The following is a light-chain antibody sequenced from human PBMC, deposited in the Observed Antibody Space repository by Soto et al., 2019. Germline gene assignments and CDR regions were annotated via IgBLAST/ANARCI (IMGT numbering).Light chain of an antibody. V-gene: IGKV3-20*01. Sequence: EIVLTQSPGPLTLSPGKRATLSCRASQSVDSDLAWYQQRPGQAPRLLIYAASTRATGIPARFSGSASGTDFTLTISSLEPEDSAVYYCQQHGTTFGEGTTGDIK. J-gene: IGKJ1*01. CDR2: AAS. CDR3: QQHGTT. CDR1: QSVDSD.